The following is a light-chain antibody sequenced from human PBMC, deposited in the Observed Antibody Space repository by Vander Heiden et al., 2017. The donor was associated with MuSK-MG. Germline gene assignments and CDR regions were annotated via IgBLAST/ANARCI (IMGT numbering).Light chain of an antibody. V-gene: IGKV3-20*01. CDR3: QQDCSSHT. Sequence: EIVLTQSPGTLSLSPGERATLSCRASQRVSSSYFAWYQQKPGQAPRLLIYGASSRATGIPDRFSVSGSGTDFTLTISRLEPEDFAVYYCQQDCSSHTFGQGTRLE. J-gene: IGKJ5*01. CDR2: GAS. CDR1: QRVSSSY.